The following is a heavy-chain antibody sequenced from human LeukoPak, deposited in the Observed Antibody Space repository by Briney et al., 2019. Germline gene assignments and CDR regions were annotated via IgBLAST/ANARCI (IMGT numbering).Heavy chain of an antibody. V-gene: IGHV3-7*01. CDR3: ARDLRVAETGNWRLFYP. CDR1: GSTFSNHW. CDR2: IKQDGSEK. J-gene: IGHJ5*02. D-gene: IGHD6-19*01. Sequence: GGSLRLSCAASGSTFSNHWMSWVRQAPGKGLEWVANIKQDGSEKYYVDSVKGRFTISRDNAKNSLYLQMNSLRVEDTAVYYCARDLRVAETGNWRLFYPWGLGTLVTVSS.